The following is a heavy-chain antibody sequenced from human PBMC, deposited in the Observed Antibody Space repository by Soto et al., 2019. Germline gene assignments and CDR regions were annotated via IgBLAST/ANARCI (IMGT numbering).Heavy chain of an antibody. J-gene: IGHJ5*02. V-gene: IGHV3-30*02. CDR1: GIIFNGFG. CDR2: IRYDGSNI. D-gene: IGHD6-6*01. Sequence: GGSLRLSCAASGIIFNGFGMHRVRQAPGKGLEWVAVIRYDGSNIYYADSVKGRFTISVDTSKNQFSLKLSSVTAADTAVYYCARSYSSYVFDWFDPWGQGTLVTVSS. CDR3: ARSYSSYVFDWFDP.